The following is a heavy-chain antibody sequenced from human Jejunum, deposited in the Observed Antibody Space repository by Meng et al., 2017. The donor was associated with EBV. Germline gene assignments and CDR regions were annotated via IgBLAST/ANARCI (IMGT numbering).Heavy chain of an antibody. CDR3: ARRTGDYVVGY. J-gene: IGHJ4*02. CDR1: GGAFSGYY. Sequence: QGQLQQWGEGLLRPPETLSLTCAVYGGAFSGYYRSWVRQPPGRGLEYIGEVHFSGITNYTPSLKSRVTMSVDASKNQFSLRLTSVTAADTAVYYCARRTGDYVVGYWGQGTLVTVSS. V-gene: IGHV4-34*02. D-gene: IGHD2-8*02. CDR2: VHFSGIT.